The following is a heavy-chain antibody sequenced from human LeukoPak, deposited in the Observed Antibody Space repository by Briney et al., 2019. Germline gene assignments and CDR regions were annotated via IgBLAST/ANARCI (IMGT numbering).Heavy chain of an antibody. CDR3: ARELKLGYCSSTSCSYGMDV. D-gene: IGHD2-2*01. CDR2: ISAYNGNT. CDR1: GYTFTSYG. J-gene: IGHJ6*02. V-gene: IGHV1-18*01. Sequence: GASVKVSCKASGYTFTSYGISWVRQAPGQGLEWMGWISAYNGNTNYAQKLQGRVTVTTDTSTSTAYMELRSLRSDDTAVYYCARELKLGYCSSTSCSYGMDVWGQGTTVTVSS.